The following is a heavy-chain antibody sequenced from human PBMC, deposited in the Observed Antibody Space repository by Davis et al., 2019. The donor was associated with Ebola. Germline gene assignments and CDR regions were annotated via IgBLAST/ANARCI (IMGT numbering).Heavy chain of an antibody. CDR3: ARDGLIPGYSSGWRYYYYYMDV. J-gene: IGHJ6*03. Sequence: PGGSLRLSCAASGFTFSTYVMVWVRQAPGKGLEWVSGINWNGGSTGYADSVKGRFTISRDNAKNSLYLQMNSLRAEDTALYYCARDGLIPGYSSGWRYYYYYMDVWGKGTTVTVSS. CDR1: GFTFSTYV. D-gene: IGHD6-19*01. V-gene: IGHV3-20*04. CDR2: INWNGGST.